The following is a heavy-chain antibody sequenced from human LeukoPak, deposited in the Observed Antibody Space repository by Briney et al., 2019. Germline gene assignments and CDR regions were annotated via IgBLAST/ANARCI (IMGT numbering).Heavy chain of an antibody. V-gene: IGHV4-38-2*01. CDR3: ASGYDLSYFDY. Sequence: SETVSLTCAVSGYSISSGYYWGWIRQPPGKGLEWIGSIYHSGSTYYNPSLKSRVTISVDTSKDQFSLKLSSVTAADTAVYYCASGYDLSYFDYWGQGTLVTVSS. CDR1: GYSISSGYY. D-gene: IGHD5-12*01. J-gene: IGHJ4*02. CDR2: IYHSGST.